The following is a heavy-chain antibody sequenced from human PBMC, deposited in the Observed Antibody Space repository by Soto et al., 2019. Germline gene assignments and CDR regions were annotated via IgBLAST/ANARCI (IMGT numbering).Heavy chain of an antibody. CDR2: INPSGGST. Sequence: GASVKVSCKASGYTFTSYYMHWVRQAPGQGLEWMGIINPSGGSTSYAQKFQGRVTITRDTSTSTVYMELSSLRSETTAVYYCARAGYLNWFDPWGQGTLVTVSS. D-gene: IGHD5-18*01. CDR3: ARAGYLNWFDP. CDR1: GYTFTSYY. J-gene: IGHJ5*02. V-gene: IGHV1-46*01.